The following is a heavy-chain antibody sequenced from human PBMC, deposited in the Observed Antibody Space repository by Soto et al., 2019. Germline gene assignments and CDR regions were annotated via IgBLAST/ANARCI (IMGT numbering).Heavy chain of an antibody. V-gene: IGHV1-46*01. D-gene: IGHD2-2*01. CDR2: INPSGGST. CDR1: GYTFTSYY. J-gene: IGHJ6*02. Sequence: GASVKVSCKASGYTFTSYYMHWVRQAPGQGLEWMGIINPSGGSTSYAQKFQGRVTMTRDTSTSTVYMELSSLRSEDTAVYYCARSFREYQLLLGYYYYYGMDVWGQGTTVTVSS. CDR3: ARSFREYQLLLGYYYYYGMDV.